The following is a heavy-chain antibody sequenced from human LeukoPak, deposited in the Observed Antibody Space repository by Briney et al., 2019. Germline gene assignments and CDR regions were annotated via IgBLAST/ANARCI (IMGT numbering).Heavy chain of an antibody. CDR1: GYTFTGYY. CDR2: INPNSGGT. J-gene: IGHJ4*02. Sequence: LEASVKVSCKASGYTFTGYYMHWVRQAPGQGLEWMGWINPNSGGTNYAQKFQGRVTMTRDTSISTAYMELSRLRSDDTAVNYCAGLQYWDGYNYLNYWGQGTLVTVSS. CDR3: AGLQYWDGYNYLNY. V-gene: IGHV1-2*03. D-gene: IGHD5-24*01.